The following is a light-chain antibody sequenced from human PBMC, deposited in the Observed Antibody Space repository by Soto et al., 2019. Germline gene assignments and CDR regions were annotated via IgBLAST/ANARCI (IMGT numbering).Light chain of an antibody. CDR3: QQYGRSPT. J-gene: IGKJ1*01. CDR1: QSVSSNY. CDR2: DVS. Sequence: EIVLTQSPATLSLSPGERATLSCRSSQSVSSNYLAWYQQKPDQAPRLVIYDVSGRATGIPDRFSGSGSGTDFTLTISRLEPEDFAVYYCQQYGRSPTFGQGTKVEIK. V-gene: IGKV3-20*01.